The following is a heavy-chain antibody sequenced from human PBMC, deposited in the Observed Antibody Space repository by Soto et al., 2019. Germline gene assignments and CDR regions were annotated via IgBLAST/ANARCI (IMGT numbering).Heavy chain of an antibody. D-gene: IGHD2-21*02. Sequence: QVQLMQSGAEVKKPGASVKVSCKASGNTFTNYYIHWVRQAPGQGLEWMGTVNPSGGHTTYSQNFLGRVTMTSDTSTSTLYMKLTSLTSDDTAVYYCARGGDVVVVTAAFDYWGQGTIVTVSS. CDR2: VNPSGGHT. J-gene: IGHJ4*02. CDR3: ARGGDVVVVTAAFDY. V-gene: IGHV1-46*01. CDR1: GNTFTNYY.